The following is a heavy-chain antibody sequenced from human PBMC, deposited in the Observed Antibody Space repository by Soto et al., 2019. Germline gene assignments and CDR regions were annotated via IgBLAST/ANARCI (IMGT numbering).Heavy chain of an antibody. Sequence: VASVKVSCRASGFTFSSSAVQWVRQSGGQRLGWIGKIVVGSGNTNYAQKFQERVTITRDMSTSTAYMELSSLRCEDTAFYYCAAFDPGPMGFDPWGQGTLVTVSS. V-gene: IGHV1-58*01. D-gene: IGHD3-9*01. J-gene: IGHJ5*02. CDR2: IVVGSGNT. CDR3: AAFDPGPMGFDP. CDR1: GFTFSSSA.